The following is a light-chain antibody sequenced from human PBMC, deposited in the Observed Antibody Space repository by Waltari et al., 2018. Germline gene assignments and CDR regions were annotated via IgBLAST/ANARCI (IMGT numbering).Light chain of an antibody. Sequence: DIQMTQSPSTLSASVGDSVTLPCRASQSITSWLAWYQQKPGKAPKLLIYKSSSLESGVPSRFSGSGSGTEFTLTISSLQPDDFATYYCQQYNIYWTFGQGTKVEIK. J-gene: IGKJ1*01. V-gene: IGKV1-5*03. CDR1: QSITSW. CDR2: KSS. CDR3: QQYNIYWT.